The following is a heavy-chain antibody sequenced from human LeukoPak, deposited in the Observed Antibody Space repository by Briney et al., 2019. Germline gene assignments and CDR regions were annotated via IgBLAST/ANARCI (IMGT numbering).Heavy chain of an antibody. Sequence: SSETLSLTCSVPGYSISGGFYWGWIRQSPGKGLEWMGSISYTGSAFYGPSLKRRITISVDTSKNQFSLKLSSVTAADTAVYFCARDLGWNYQHYMDVWGKGTTVIVSS. J-gene: IGHJ6*03. CDR1: GYSISGGFY. CDR3: ARDLGWNYQHYMDV. V-gene: IGHV4-38-2*02. D-gene: IGHD1-7*01. CDR2: ISYTGSA.